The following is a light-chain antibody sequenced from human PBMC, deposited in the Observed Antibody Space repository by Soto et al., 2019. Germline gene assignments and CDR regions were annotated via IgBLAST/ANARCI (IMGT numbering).Light chain of an antibody. CDR2: GAS. CDR3: QHYGNSPLYT. V-gene: IGKV3-20*01. CDR1: QSVSSNY. Sequence: EIVLTQSPGTLSLSPGERATISCRASQSVSSNYLVWYQQKPGQAPRLLIYGASSRATGIPDRFSGSGSGTDFTLTISRLEPEDFAVYYCQHYGNSPLYTFGQGTKLEI. J-gene: IGKJ2*01.